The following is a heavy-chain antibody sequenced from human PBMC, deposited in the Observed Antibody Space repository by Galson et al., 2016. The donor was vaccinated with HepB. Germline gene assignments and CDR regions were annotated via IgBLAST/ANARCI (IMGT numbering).Heavy chain of an antibody. Sequence: LSLTCAVDGGSVSGFYWSWIRQPPGKGLEWIGEINHSGRSNYNPSLKSRVTISVDTSKNQISLRLTSVTAADTAVYYCARVGSSWFAGYFQRWGQGTLVTVSS. J-gene: IGHJ1*01. CDR2: INHSGRS. V-gene: IGHV4-34*01. CDR1: GGSVSGFY. CDR3: ARVGSSWFAGYFQR. D-gene: IGHD6-13*01.